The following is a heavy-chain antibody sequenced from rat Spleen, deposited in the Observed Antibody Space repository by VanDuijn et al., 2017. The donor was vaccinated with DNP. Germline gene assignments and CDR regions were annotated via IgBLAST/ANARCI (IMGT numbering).Heavy chain of an antibody. Sequence: EVQLVESGGGLVQPGRSLKLSCAASGFTFSNYGMAWVRQAPTKGLEWVASISGGNTNTYYVDSVKGRFTISRDDAKSILYLQADSLRSEDTATYYCAKGATEGIVPFDYWGQGVLVTVSS. D-gene: IGHD1-11*01. CDR1: GFTFSNYG. CDR3: AKGATEGIVPFDY. J-gene: IGHJ2*01. V-gene: IGHV5S13*01. CDR2: ISGGNTNT.